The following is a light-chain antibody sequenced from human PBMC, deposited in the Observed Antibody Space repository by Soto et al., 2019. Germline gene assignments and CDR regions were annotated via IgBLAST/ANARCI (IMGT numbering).Light chain of an antibody. J-gene: IGKJ1*01. CDR1: QSINNR. CDR3: QQFIDGWT. CDR2: DAS. V-gene: IGKV1-5*01. Sequence: IQMTQSPSTLSASIGDRVTITCRASQSINNRLAWYQQMPGKAPNLLIYDASSLECGVPSRFRGSGSETEFTLTISGLQPDDFATYYCQQFIDGWTFGQGTKVDIK.